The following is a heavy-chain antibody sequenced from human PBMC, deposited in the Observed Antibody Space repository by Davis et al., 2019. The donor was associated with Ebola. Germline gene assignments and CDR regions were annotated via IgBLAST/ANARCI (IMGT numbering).Heavy chain of an antibody. CDR3: ARHKGFSSNGELDP. J-gene: IGHJ5*02. D-gene: IGHD2-2*01. CDR1: GYSFTTYW. Sequence: GESLKISCKVSGYSFTTYWIGWVRQMPGKGLEWMGTVYPGDSDTRYSPSFQGHVTISAEKSSNTAYLQWSSLKPSDTAIYYCARHKGFSSNGELDPWGQGTLVTVS. CDR2: VYPGDSDT. V-gene: IGHV5-51*01.